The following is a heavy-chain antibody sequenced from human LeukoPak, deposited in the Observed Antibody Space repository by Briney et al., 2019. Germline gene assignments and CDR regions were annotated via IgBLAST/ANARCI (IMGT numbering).Heavy chain of an antibody. Sequence: RTGGSLRLSCVASGLTFSSHAMTWVRQAPGKGLEWVAVISYDGSNKYYADSVKGRFTISRDNSKNTLYLQMNSLRAEDTAVYYCANELKRGYSGSIGDWGQGTLVTVSS. CDR3: ANELKRGYSGSIGD. CDR2: ISYDGSNK. CDR1: GLTFSSHA. V-gene: IGHV3-30*18. J-gene: IGHJ4*02. D-gene: IGHD5-12*01.